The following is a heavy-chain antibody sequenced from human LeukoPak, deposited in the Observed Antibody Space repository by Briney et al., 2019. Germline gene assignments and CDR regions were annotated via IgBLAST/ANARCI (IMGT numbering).Heavy chain of an antibody. CDR2: INPNSGGT. Sequence: ASVKVSCKASGYTFTGYYMHWVRQAPGQGLEWMGWINPNSGGTNYAQKFQGRVTMTRDTSISTAYMELSRLRSDDTAVYYCSRSGGSCCFCWFDPWGQGTLVTVSS. D-gene: IGHD2-15*01. J-gene: IGHJ5*02. CDR1: GYTFTGYY. V-gene: IGHV1-2*02. CDR3: SRSGGSCCFCWFDP.